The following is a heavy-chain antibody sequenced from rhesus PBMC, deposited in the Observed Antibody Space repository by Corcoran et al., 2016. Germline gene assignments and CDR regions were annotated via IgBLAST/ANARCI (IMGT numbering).Heavy chain of an antibody. V-gene: IGHV4-73*01. CDR3: ARSRIAAAGTSGAFDF. J-gene: IGHJ3*01. D-gene: IGHD6-25*01. CDR1: GGPISGYYY. Sequence: QVQLQQWGEGLVKPSETLSLTCAVYGGPISGYYYWSWIRQPPGKGLECIGYIYGKSASTNYNPSLQIRVTISKDTSKNHFSLRLSSVTAADTAVYYCARSRIAAAGTSGAFDFWGQGLRVTVSS. CDR2: IYGKSAST.